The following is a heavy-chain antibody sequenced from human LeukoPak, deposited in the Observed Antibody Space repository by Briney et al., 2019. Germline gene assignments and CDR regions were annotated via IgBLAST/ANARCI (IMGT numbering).Heavy chain of an antibody. CDR2: LYTGGDT. CDR1: GFTFSSYW. J-gene: IGHJ4*02. V-gene: IGHV3-53*01. CDR3: ARGPGSRGILDY. Sequence: GGSLRLSCAASGFTFSSYWMSWVRQAPGKGLECVSFLYTGGDTYYADSVKGRFTISRDNSKNTLYLQMNSLRAEDTAVYYCARGPGSRGILDYWGQGTLVTVSS. D-gene: IGHD3-10*01.